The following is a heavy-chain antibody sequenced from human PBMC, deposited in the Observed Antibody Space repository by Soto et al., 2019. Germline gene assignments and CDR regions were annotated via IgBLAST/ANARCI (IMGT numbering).Heavy chain of an antibody. J-gene: IGHJ4*02. V-gene: IGHV2-5*02. D-gene: IGHD6-13*01. CDR1: GFSLSTSGVG. CDR3: SHTRLDSYSRSWPD. CDR2: IYWDDEK. Sequence: QITLRESGPTLVKPTQTLTLTFSFSGFSLSTSGVGVGWIRQPPGHALEWLALIYWDDEKYYSPSQQTRLTITKDISKNQVVLTMTNMDPVDAATYYCSHTRLDSYSRSWPDWGQGMLVTVS.